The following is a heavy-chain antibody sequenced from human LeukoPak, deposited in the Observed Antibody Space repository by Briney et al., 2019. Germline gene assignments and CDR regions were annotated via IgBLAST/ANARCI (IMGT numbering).Heavy chain of an antibody. Sequence: GGSLRLSCAASGFTFSSYGMYWVRQAPGKGLEWVAFIRYDGSNKYYADSVKGRFTISRDNSKSTLYLQMDSLRAEDTAVYYCAKVRVVFNWNYAYYFDSWGQGTVVTVSS. CDR3: AKVRVVFNWNYAYYFDS. D-gene: IGHD1-7*01. J-gene: IGHJ4*02. V-gene: IGHV3-30*02. CDR2: IRYDGSNK. CDR1: GFTFSSYG.